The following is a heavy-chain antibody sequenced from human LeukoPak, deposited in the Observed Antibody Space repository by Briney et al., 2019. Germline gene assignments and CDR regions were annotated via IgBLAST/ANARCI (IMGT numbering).Heavy chain of an antibody. CDR3: ARHSSSWTLFDY. CDR1: GDSISSGDYY. J-gene: IGHJ4*02. Sequence: SETLSLTCTVSGDSISSGDYYWSWIRQPAGKGLEWIGRISSSGSTNYNPSLKSRVTISVDTSKDQFSLKLSSVTAADTAVYYCARHSSSWTLFDYWGQGTLVTVSS. V-gene: IGHV4-61*02. D-gene: IGHD6-13*01. CDR2: ISSSGST.